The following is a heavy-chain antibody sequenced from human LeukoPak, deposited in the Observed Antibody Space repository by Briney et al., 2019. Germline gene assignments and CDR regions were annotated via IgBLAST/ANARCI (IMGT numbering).Heavy chain of an antibody. J-gene: IGHJ6*03. D-gene: IGHD3-10*01. V-gene: IGHV3-53*01. Sequence: GGSLRLSCAASGFTVSSNYMSWVRQAPGKGLEWVSVIYSGGSTYYADSVKGRFTISRDNSKNTLYLQVNILRAEDTAVYYCAKHRGVHPPYYLDVWGKGTTVTVSS. CDR1: GFTVSSNY. CDR2: IYSGGST. CDR3: AKHRGVHPPYYLDV.